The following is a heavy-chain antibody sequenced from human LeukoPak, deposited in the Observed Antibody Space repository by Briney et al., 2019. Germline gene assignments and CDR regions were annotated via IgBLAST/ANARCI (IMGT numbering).Heavy chain of an antibody. CDR3: TTEGTYYYDSSGSLRDY. Sequence: PGGSLRLSCAASGFTFSSYAMSWVRQAPGKGLEWVGRIKSKTDGGTTDYAAPVKGRFTISRDDSKNTLYLQMNSLKTEDTAVYYCTTEGTYYYDSSGSLRDYWGQGTLVTVSS. CDR2: IKSKTDGGTT. V-gene: IGHV3-15*01. D-gene: IGHD3-22*01. J-gene: IGHJ4*02. CDR1: GFTFSSYA.